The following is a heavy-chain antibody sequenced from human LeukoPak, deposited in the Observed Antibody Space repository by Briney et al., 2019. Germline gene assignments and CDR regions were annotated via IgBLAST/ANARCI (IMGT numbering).Heavy chain of an antibody. J-gene: IGHJ6*03. CDR1: GGSISSHY. D-gene: IGHD6-6*01. Sequence: KPSETLSLTCTVPGGSISSHYWSWIRQPPGKGLEWIGYIYYSGSTNYNPSLKSRVTISVDTSKNQFSLKLSSVTAADTAVYYCARRYSSSSVHYYYYMDVWGKGTTVTVSS. CDR2: IYYSGST. V-gene: IGHV4-59*11. CDR3: ARRYSSSSVHYYYYMDV.